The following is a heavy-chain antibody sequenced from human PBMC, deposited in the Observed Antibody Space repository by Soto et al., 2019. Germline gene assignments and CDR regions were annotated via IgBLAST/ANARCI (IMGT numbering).Heavy chain of an antibody. CDR1: GFTFGYYW. CDR3: ARDRGSWYYYYGMDV. Sequence: GGSLRLSCAASGFTFGYYWMSWVRQAPGKGLEWVSSISSSSSYIYYADSVKGRFTISRDNAKNSLYLQMNSLRAEDTAVYYCARDRGSWYYYYGMDVWGQGTTVTVSS. V-gene: IGHV3-21*01. J-gene: IGHJ6*02. CDR2: ISSSSSYI. D-gene: IGHD6-13*01.